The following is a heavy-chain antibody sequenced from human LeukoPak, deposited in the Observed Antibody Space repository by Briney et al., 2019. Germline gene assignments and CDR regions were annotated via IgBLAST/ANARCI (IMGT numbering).Heavy chain of an antibody. CDR2: FSHSGIT. CDR1: GASISRCSW. J-gene: IGHJ4*02. CDR3: ARNGGHNQEH. D-gene: IGHD1-1*01. Sequence: SETLSLTCNVSGASISRCSWWSWVRQPPGKGLEWIGEFSHSGITNFNPSLKSRVTISVDKSRNQFSLNLISVTAADTAVYFCARNGGHNQEHWGQGTLVTVSS. V-gene: IGHV4-4*02.